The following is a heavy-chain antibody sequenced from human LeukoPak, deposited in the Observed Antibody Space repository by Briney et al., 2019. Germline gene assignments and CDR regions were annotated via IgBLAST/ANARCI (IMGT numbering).Heavy chain of an antibody. J-gene: IGHJ4*02. CDR1: GFTFSSHA. V-gene: IGHV3-23*01. CDR3: AKPRRKDYDILTGYNY. D-gene: IGHD3-9*01. CDR2: ISGSGGST. Sequence: PGASLRLSCAASGFTFSSHAMSWVRQAPGKGLEWVSAISGSGGSTYYADSVKGRFTISRDNSKNTLYLQMNSLRAEDTAVYYCAKPRRKDYDILTGYNYWGQGTLVTVSS.